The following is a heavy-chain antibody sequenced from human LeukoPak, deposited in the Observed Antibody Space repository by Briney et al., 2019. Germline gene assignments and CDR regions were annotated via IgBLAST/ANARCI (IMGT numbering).Heavy chain of an antibody. J-gene: IGHJ4*02. D-gene: IGHD4-11*01. CDR3: ATDNYVWYFDY. CDR2: INHIGST. V-gene: IGHV4-34*01. CDR1: GGSFSGYY. Sequence: SETLSLPCAVYGGSFSGYYWSWIRQPPGKGLDWIGEINHIGSTNYNPSLKRRVAISVDTSKNQFSLKLSSVTAADTAVYDCATDNYVWYFDYWGQGTLVTVSS.